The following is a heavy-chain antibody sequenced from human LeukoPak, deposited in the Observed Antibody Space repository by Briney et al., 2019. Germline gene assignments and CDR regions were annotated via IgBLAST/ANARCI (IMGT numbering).Heavy chain of an antibody. Sequence: PSETLSLTCSVSGASINRSNYYWVWIRQPPGKGLEWIGDTYFGGNTYYSPSLKSRVTISADTSKNQFSLKLTSVTAADTAIYYCARRNDFDIWGQGTMVTVSS. CDR2: TYFGGNT. J-gene: IGHJ3*02. V-gene: IGHV4-39*07. CDR1: GASINRSNYY. CDR3: ARRNDFDI.